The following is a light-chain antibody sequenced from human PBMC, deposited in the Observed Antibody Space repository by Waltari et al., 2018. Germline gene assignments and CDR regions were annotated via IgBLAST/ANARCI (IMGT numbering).Light chain of an antibody. CDR1: SSAIDTYNY. Sequence: SALTQPASVSGSPGQSITISCTATSSAIDTYNYVAWYQQHPAKAPKLIIFGVTNRPSGVSSRFSGSGSDRTASLTISGLQAEDEADYYCSAYSGTKNRVLFGGGTKVTVL. CDR3: SAYSGTKNRVL. CDR2: GVT. V-gene: IGLV2-14*03. J-gene: IGLJ2*01.